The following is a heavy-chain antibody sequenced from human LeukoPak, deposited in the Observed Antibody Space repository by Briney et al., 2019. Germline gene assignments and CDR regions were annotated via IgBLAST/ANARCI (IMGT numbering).Heavy chain of an antibody. CDR2: ISRDGGRV. CDR3: AKDRGYGDYFANFDS. V-gene: IGHV3-43D*03. CDR1: GFTFDDYS. Sequence: GGSLRLSCTASGFTFDDYSMHWVRQFPGKSLEWVSLISRDGGRVFYADSVKGRFTIYRDNSKNSLYLQMNFLTVDNTAFYYCAKDRGYGDYFANFDSWGQGTLVTVSS. J-gene: IGHJ5*01. D-gene: IGHD4-17*01.